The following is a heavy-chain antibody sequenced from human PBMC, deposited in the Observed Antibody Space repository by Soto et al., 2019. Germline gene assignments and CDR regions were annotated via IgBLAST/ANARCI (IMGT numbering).Heavy chain of an antibody. Sequence: EVQLVESGGGLVKPGGSLRLSCAVSGFNFSNAWMNWVRQVPGKGLEWLGRIKSKRDAGVRDYGAPLKGRITLSRDDSTNTVYLEMNSLKSEDTAVYFCTTGSEHIYCRGGSCYFDYWGRGTLVTVSS. CDR3: TTGSEHIYCRGGSCYFDY. D-gene: IGHD2-15*01. J-gene: IGHJ4*02. V-gene: IGHV3-15*01. CDR2: IKSKRDAGVR. CDR1: GFNFSNAW.